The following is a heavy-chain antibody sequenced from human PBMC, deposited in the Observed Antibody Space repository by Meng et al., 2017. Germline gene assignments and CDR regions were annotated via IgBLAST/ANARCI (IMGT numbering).Heavy chain of an antibody. J-gene: IGHJ4*02. V-gene: IGHV4-38-2*02. CDR3: ASGYGDYSLFDY. CDR1: GYSISSGYY. D-gene: IGHD4-17*01. CDR2: IYHSGST. Sequence: LSCTVSGYSISSGYYWGWIRQPPGKGLEWIGSIYHSGSTYYNPSLKSRVTISVDTSKNQFSLKLSSVTAADTAVYYCASGYGDYSLFDYWGQGTLVTVSS.